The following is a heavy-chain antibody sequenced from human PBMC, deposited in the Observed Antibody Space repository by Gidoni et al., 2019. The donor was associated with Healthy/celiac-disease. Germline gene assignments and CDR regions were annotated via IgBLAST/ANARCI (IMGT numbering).Heavy chain of an antibody. CDR3: ANGYDFWTGGMDV. CDR2: ISGSGGST. Sequence: EVQLLESGGGLVQPGGSLRLSCAASGFTFSSYAMSWVRQAPGKGLEWVSAISGSGGSTYYADSVKGRFTISRDNSKNTLYLQMNSLRAEDTAVYYCANGYDFWTGGMDVWGQGTTVTVSS. D-gene: IGHD3-3*01. CDR1: GFTFSSYA. J-gene: IGHJ6*02. V-gene: IGHV3-23*01.